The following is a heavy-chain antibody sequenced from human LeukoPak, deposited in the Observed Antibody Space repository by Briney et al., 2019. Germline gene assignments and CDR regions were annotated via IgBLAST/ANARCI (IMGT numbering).Heavy chain of an antibody. CDR2: ISAYNGNT. CDR1: GYTFTSYG. V-gene: IGHV1-18*01. J-gene: IGHJ4*02. CDR3: ARDLEYRSSWYPDY. Sequence: GASVKVSCKASGYTFTSYGISWVRQAPGQGLEWMGWISAYNGNTNYAQKLQGRVTMTTDTSTSTAYMELRSLRSDDTAVYYCARDLEYRSSWYPDYWGQGTLVTVSS. D-gene: IGHD6-13*01.